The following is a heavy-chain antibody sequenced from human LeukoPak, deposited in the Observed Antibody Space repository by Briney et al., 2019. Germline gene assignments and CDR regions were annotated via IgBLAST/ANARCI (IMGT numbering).Heavy chain of an antibody. Sequence: GGSLRLSCTASGFTFGDYAMSWFRQAPGKGLEWVGFIRSKAYGGTTEYAASVKGRFTISRDDSKSIAYLQMNSLKTEDTAVYYCTRAMVLLWFGELAYFDYWGQGTLVTVSS. D-gene: IGHD3-10*01. CDR2: IRSKAYGGTT. V-gene: IGHV3-49*03. CDR1: GFTFGDYA. J-gene: IGHJ4*02. CDR3: TRAMVLLWFGELAYFDY.